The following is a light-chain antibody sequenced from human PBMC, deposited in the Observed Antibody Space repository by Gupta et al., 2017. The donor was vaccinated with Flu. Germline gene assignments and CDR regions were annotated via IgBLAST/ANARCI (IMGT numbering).Light chain of an antibody. CDR2: YYSASDK. CDR1: SDINVGSYN. Sequence: SSASRGNSSRFTCTFPSDINVGSYNIYWYQQKQGSPPRYLLYYYSASDKGQVSGVPSRFSGSKDAFANTGISLISGLQSEDEAHYYCMIWPSNALVFGGGTKLTVL. CDR3: MIWPSNALV. J-gene: IGLJ3*02. V-gene: IGLV5-37*01.